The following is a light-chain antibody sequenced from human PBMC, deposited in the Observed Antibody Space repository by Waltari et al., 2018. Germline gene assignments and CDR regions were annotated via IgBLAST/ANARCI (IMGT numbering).Light chain of an antibody. Sequence: IQMTQSLSTLSASVEDSVTITCRASQSVSNWLAWYQQKPGKAPRLLIFKASTLGSGVPPRFSGSGSGTEFTLTISSLQPDDFATYYCQQYKTYWGTFGQGTKLEIK. J-gene: IGKJ2*02. V-gene: IGKV1-5*03. CDR2: KAS. CDR1: QSVSNW. CDR3: QQYKTYWGT.